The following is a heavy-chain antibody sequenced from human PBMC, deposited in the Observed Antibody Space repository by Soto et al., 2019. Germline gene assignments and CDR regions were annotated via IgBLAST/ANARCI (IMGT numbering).Heavy chain of an antibody. CDR3: ARAGQYYDASGYAD. Sequence: EIQLWQSGGGLVQPGGSLRLSCVASGFIFNDYAMSWVRQAPGKGLEWVSGITDTGGRTLYADSVKGRFTVSRDRNTLFLHMGSLRAEDTAIYYCARAGQYYDASGYADWGQGTLVTVSS. D-gene: IGHD3-22*01. V-gene: IGHV3-23*01. CDR1: GFIFNDYA. J-gene: IGHJ4*02. CDR2: ITDTGGRT.